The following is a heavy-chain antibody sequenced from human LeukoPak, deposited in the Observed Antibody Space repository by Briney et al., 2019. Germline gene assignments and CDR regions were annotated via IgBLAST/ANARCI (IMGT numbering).Heavy chain of an antibody. V-gene: IGHV3-21*04. J-gene: IGHJ4*02. D-gene: IGHD3-10*01. Sequence: GGSLRLSCAASGFTFSSYSMNWVRQAPGKGLEWVSAISTDSGNMYYADSVKGRFTISRDNAKNSLYLQMNSLRAEDTAVYYCARGVRGVIEVYFDYWGQGTLVTVSS. CDR2: ISTDSGNM. CDR1: GFTFSSYS. CDR3: ARGVRGVIEVYFDY.